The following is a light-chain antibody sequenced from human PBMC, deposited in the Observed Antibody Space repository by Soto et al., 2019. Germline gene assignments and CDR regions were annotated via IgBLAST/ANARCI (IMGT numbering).Light chain of an antibody. V-gene: IGLV2-14*01. CDR3: SSYTSSSSVV. Sequence: QSALTQPASVSGSPGQSITISCTGTSSDVGGYNHVSWYQQHPGKAPKLMIFDVSNRPSGVSNRFSGSKSGNTASLTISGLQAEDEADYYCSSYTSSSSVVFGGGTQLTVL. J-gene: IGLJ2*01. CDR2: DVS. CDR1: SSDVGGYNH.